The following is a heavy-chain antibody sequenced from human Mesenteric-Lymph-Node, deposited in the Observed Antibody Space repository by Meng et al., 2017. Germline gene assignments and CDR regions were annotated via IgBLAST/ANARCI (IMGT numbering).Heavy chain of an antibody. CDR2: TCHSGST. D-gene: IGHD6-13*01. CDR3: ARVGSNSWYRALDY. Sequence: SETLSLTCTVSGYSISSSYYWGWIRQPPGKGLEWIGSTCHSGSTFYHPSLESRVSISVDASENRFSLKLNSVTAADTAVYYCARVGSNSWYRALDYWGQGTLVTVSS. V-gene: IGHV4-38-2*02. J-gene: IGHJ4*02. CDR1: GYSISSSYY.